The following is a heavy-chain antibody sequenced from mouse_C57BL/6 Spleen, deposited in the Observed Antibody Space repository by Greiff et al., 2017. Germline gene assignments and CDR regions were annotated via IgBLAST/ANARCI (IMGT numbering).Heavy chain of an antibody. CDR2: IWSDGST. Sequence: VKLKESGPGLVAPSQSLSITCTVSGFSLTSYGVHWVRPPPGKGLEWLVVIWSDGSTTYNSALKSRLSISKDNSKRQVFLKMNSLQTDDTAMYYCARHGTVTLGSSDAMDYWGQGTSGTVSS. D-gene: IGHD1-1*01. CDR1: GFSLTSYG. J-gene: IGHJ4*01. V-gene: IGHV2-6-1*01. CDR3: ARHGTVTLGSSDAMDY.